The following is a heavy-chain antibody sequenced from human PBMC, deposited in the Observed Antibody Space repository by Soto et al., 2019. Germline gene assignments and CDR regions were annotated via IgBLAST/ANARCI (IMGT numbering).Heavy chain of an antibody. D-gene: IGHD6-19*01. J-gene: IGHJ4*02. CDR3: ARDDRGWYLGY. CDR2: ISRSTVTM. Sequence: EVQLVESGGGLVQPGGSLRLSCAASGFTFSSYSMNWVRQAPGKGLEWNSYISRSTVTMYYADSVKGRFTISRDNAKNSLYLQMNSLRAEDTAVYYCARDDRGWYLGYWGQGTLVTVSS. CDR1: GFTFSSYS. V-gene: IGHV3-48*01.